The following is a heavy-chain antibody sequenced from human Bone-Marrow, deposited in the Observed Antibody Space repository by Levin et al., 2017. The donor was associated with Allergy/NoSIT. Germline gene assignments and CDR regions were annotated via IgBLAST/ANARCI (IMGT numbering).Heavy chain of an antibody. J-gene: IGHJ6*03. D-gene: IGHD1-1*01. CDR1: GYSFTSYW. Sequence: ASVKVSCKGSGYSFTSYWIGWVRQMPGKGLEWMGIIYPGDADTRYSPSFQSQVTISADKSISTAYLQWSGLKASDTAMYYCARRGTRDYYYYMDVWGKGTTVTVSS. CDR3: ARRGTRDYYYYMDV. CDR2: IYPGDADT. V-gene: IGHV5-51*01.